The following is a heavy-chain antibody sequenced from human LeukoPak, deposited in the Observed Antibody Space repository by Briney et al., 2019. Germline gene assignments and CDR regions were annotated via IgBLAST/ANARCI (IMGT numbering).Heavy chain of an antibody. CDR1: GFTFDAYG. D-gene: IGHD1-26*01. J-gene: IGHJ4*02. CDR3: ARTRYSGSYGGADY. CDR2: INWNGGTT. V-gene: IGHV3-20*01. Sequence: PGGSLRLSCAGSGFTFDAYGMTWVRQAPGKGLEWVYGINWNGGTTGYADSVKGRFTIYRDNAKNSLYLHMSSLRAEDTALYHCARTRYSGSYGGADYGGQGTLVTVSS.